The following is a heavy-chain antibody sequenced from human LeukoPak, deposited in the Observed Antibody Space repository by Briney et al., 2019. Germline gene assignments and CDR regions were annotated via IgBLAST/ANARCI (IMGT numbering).Heavy chain of an antibody. D-gene: IGHD1-1*01. Sequence: GGSLRLSCTASGFTFSGHWIHWVRQAPGMGLGWVSRINERGTDSMYAESVKGRFTISRDNAKNTVYLQMNSLRAEDTAVYYCVRDETLWTLDWWGQGTLVSVSS. CDR1: GFTFSGHW. V-gene: IGHV3-74*03. J-gene: IGHJ4*02. CDR3: VRDETLWTLDW. CDR2: INERGTDS.